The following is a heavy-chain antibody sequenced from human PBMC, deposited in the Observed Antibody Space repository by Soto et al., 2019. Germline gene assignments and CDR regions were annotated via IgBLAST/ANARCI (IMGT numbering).Heavy chain of an antibody. J-gene: IGHJ4*02. CDR2: IYYSGST. Sequence: SETLSLTCTVSGGSISSSSYYWGWIRQPPGKGLEWIGSIYYSGSTYYNPSLKSRVTISVDTSKNQFSLKLSSVTAADTAVYYCARHTPAISISDHWGQGTLVTVST. V-gene: IGHV4-39*01. CDR1: GGSISSSSYY. D-gene: IGHD2-15*01. CDR3: ARHTPAISISDH.